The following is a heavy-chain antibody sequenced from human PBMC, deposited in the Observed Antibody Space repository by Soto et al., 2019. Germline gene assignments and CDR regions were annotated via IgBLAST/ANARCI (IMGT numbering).Heavy chain of an antibody. CDR2: ISPRSTFR. J-gene: IGHJ5*02. CDR3: ARGGGGGLFDP. Sequence: GGSLRLSCATSGFSISDSYMSWIRQAPGKGLEWISYISPRSTFRDYADSLKGRFTISRDSVKNSVYLQMNNLTADDTGVYYSARGGGGGLFDPWGQGSLVTVSS. CDR1: GFSISDSY. V-gene: IGHV3-11*06. D-gene: IGHD2-21*01.